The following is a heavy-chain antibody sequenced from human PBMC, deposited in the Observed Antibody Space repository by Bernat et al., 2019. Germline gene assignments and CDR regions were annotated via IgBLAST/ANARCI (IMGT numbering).Heavy chain of an antibody. D-gene: IGHD6-19*01. J-gene: IGHJ4*02. Sequence: EVQLVESGGGVVQPGGSLRLSCAASGFTFDDYAIHWVRQAPGKGREWVSLISGDGGSTYYADSVKGRFTISRDNSKNSLYLPMNSLRTEDTALYYCAKDIGLTVTGTTHFDYWGQGTLVTVSS. CDR3: AKDIGLTVTGTTHFDY. CDR1: GFTFDDYA. CDR2: ISGDGGST. V-gene: IGHV3-43*02.